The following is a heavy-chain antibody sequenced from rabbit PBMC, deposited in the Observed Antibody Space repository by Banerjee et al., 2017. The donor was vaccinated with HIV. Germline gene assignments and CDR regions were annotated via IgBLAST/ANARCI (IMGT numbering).Heavy chain of an antibody. CDR2: IYTGRDRT. Sequence: QSLEESGGDLVKPGASLTLTCKASGFDFSSSYYMCWVRQAPGKGLEWIGCIYTGRDRTYYASWAKGRFTISKTSSTTVTLQVTSLTAADTATYFCANSYIGSSGAFDPWGPGTLVTVS. V-gene: IGHV1S40*01. CDR3: ANSYIGSSGAFDP. J-gene: IGHJ2*01. CDR1: GFDFSSSYY. D-gene: IGHD1-1*01.